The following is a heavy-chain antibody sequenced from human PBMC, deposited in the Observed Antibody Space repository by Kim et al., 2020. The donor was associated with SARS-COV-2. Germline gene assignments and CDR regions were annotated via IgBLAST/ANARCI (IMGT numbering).Heavy chain of an antibody. CDR2: IYYSGST. D-gene: IGHD3-3*01. V-gene: IGHV4-61*01. J-gene: IGHJ6*02. CDR3: AREPLRFLGRNYYGMDV. Sequence: SETLSLTCTVSGGSVSSGSYYWSWIRQPPGKGLEWIGYIYYSGSTNYNPSLKSRVTISVDTSKNQFSLKLSSVTAADTAVYYCAREPLRFLGRNYYGMDVWGQGTTVTVSS. CDR1: GGSVSSGSYY.